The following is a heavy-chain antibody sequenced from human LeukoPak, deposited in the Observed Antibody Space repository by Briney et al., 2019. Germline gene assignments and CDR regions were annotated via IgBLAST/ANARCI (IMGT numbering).Heavy chain of an antibody. CDR3: AKEEVPNDY. J-gene: IGHJ4*02. CDR1: GFTFSNSA. D-gene: IGHD1-1*01. V-gene: IGHV3-23*01. Sequence: PGGSLRLSCAVSGFTFSNSAMSWVRQARGKGLEWVSGISISGGDTYYADSVTGRFTISRDNSKSTLYLQMDSLRAEDTAVYYCAKEEVPNDYWGQGTLVTVSS. CDR2: ISISGGDT.